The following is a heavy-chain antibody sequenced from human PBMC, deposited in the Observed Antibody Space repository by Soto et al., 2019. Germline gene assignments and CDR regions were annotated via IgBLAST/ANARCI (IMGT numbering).Heavy chain of an antibody. D-gene: IGHD1-26*01. CDR2: LSGSGGTT. J-gene: IGHJ4*01. V-gene: IGHV3-23*01. CDR3: ARDSEIVGAPTLHDC. Sequence: GSLRLSCAASGFTFSSYAMSWVRQAPGKGLEWVSALSGSGGTTYYADSVKGRFTISRDNSKNALFLQMNSLRAEDTAIYYCARDSEIVGAPTLHDCWGHGTLVTVSS. CDR1: GFTFSSYA.